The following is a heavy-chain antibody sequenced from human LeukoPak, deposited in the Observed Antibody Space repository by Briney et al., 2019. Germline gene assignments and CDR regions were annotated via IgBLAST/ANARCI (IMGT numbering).Heavy chain of an antibody. D-gene: IGHD6-6*01. V-gene: IGHV3-11*04. J-gene: IGHJ4*02. Sequence: GGSLRLSCAASGFTFSDYYMSWLRQAPGKELEWGSYISSSGSTIYYADSVKGRFTISRDNAKNSLYLQMNSLRAEDTAVYYCARVKGVIAALSSEGFDYWGQGTLVTVSS. CDR1: GFTFSDYY. CDR3: ARVKGVIAALSSEGFDY. CDR2: ISSSGSTI.